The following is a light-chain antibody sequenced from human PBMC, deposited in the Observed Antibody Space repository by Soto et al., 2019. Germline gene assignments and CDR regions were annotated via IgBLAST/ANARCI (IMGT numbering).Light chain of an antibody. J-gene: IGKJ1*01. CDR2: CPT. CDR3: LQHNRYPWT. CDR1: QDIANY. Sequence: DIQMNQYPAAVSASVGDRVTITCRTSQDIANYLVWCQQKPGKVPERLIYCPTNLQSGAPSRFSGSGSGTEFTLTISSLQPEDFATYYCLQHNRYPWTFGQGTKVDSK. V-gene: IGKV1-17*03.